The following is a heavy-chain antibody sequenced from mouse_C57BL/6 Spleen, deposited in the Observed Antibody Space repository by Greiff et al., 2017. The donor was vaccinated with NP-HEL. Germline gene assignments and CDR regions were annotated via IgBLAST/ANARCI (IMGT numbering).Heavy chain of an antibody. J-gene: IGHJ2*01. D-gene: IGHD2-4*01. Sequence: EVMLVESGEGLVKPGGSLKLSCAASGFTFSSYAMSWVRQTPEKRLEWVAYISSGGDYIYYADTVKGRFTISRDNARNTLYLQMSSLKSEDTAMYYCTKDHRYDYCSDYWGQGTTLTVSS. V-gene: IGHV5-9-1*02. CDR2: ISSGGDYI. CDR3: TKDHRYDYCSDY. CDR1: GFTFSSYA.